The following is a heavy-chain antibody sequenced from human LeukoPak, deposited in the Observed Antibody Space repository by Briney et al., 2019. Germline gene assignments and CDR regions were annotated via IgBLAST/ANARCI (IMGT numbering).Heavy chain of an antibody. Sequence: ASVKVSCKASGHTFSNSYFSWVRQAPGQGLEWMGWINVHSGNTHYAQKLQGRVTLTTDTSTGTAYMELRSLRSDDTAVYYCARETINAHDYWGQGTLVTVSS. D-gene: IGHD4/OR15-4a*01. CDR2: INVHSGNT. CDR1: GHTFSNSY. V-gene: IGHV1-18*01. CDR3: ARETINAHDY. J-gene: IGHJ4*02.